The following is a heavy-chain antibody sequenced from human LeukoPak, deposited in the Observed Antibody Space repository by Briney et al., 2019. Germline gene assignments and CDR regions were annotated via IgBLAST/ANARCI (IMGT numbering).Heavy chain of an antibody. V-gene: IGHV3-9*01. J-gene: IGHJ4*02. D-gene: IGHD5-12*01. CDR3: TKDKAPLYSGYDWDLDF. CDR2: ISWNSAYI. CDR1: GFTFHYYA. Sequence: QPGRSLRLSCAASGFTFHYYAIHWVRQVPGKGLEWVSGISWNSAYIGYADSVKGRFTISRDNAKNSVYLQMNSLRAEDTALYYYTKDKAPLYSGYDWDLDFWGQGTMVTISS.